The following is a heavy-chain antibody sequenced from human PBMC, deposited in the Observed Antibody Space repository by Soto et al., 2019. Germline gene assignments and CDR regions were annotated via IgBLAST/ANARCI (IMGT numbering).Heavy chain of an antibody. V-gene: IGHV1-8*02. D-gene: IGHD3-22*01. CDR3: ARVTKPYYYDSSGYYLQSYYFDY. CDR2: MNPNSGNT. J-gene: IGHJ4*02. CDR1: GYTFTSYY. Sequence: GASVKVSCKASGYTFTSYYMHLVRQAPGQGLEWMGWMNPNSGNTGYAQKFQGRVTMTRNTSISTAYMELSSLRSEDTAVYYCARVTKPYYYDSSGYYLQSYYFDYWGQGTLVTVSS.